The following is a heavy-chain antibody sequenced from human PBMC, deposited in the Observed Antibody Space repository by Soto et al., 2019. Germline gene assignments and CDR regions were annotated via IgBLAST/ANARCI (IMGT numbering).Heavy chain of an antibody. V-gene: IGHV4-4*07. J-gene: IGHJ6*02. Sequence: NPSETLSLTCTVSRGSISTYYWSWIRQPAGKGLEWIGRIYASGGTNYNPSLQSRVTMSVDTSKKQFSLKLSSVTAADTAVYYCARGAAAGVDYGMDVWGQGTTVTVSS. CDR3: ARGAAAGVDYGMDV. D-gene: IGHD6-13*01. CDR2: IYASGGT. CDR1: RGSISTYY.